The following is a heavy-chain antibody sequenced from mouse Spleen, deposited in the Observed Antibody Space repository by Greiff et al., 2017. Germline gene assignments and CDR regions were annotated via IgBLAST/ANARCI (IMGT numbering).Heavy chain of an antibody. CDR2: ISGGGSYT. D-gene: IGHD2-4*01. CDR3: ATMITSFAY. J-gene: IGHJ3*01. Sequence: VVSGGGLVKPAGSSKLPCSASGFTFSSYCMSWVLQTPAKRLVWVATISGGGSYTYYSDSVKGRFTISRDNAKNNLYLQMSSLRSEDTALYYCATMITSFAYWGQGTLVTVSA. V-gene: IGHV5-9-2*01. CDR1: GFTFSSYC.